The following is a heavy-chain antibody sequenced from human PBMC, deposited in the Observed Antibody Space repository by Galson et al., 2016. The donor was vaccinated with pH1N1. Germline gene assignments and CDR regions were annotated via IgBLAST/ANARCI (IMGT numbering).Heavy chain of an antibody. V-gene: IGHV3-23*01. J-gene: IGHJ5*02. D-gene: IGHD3-10*01. CDR1: GFAFNYFA. CDR3: TKEGRWYGGNWFDP. CDR2: INGRGTST. Sequence: SLRLSCAASGFAFNYFAMTWVRQAPGKGLVWVSSINGRGTSTYYTDSVKGRFTISRANSRITLFLQLSALTVDDTAVYYCTKEGRWYGGNWFDPWGQGTLVTVSS.